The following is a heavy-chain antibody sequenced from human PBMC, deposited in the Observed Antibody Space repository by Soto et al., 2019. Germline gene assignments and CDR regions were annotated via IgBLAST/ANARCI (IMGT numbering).Heavy chain of an antibody. J-gene: IGHJ5*02. D-gene: IGHD3-10*01. CDR3: ARVRYYYATPNWFDP. Sequence: SETLSLTCTVSGGSISSGGSYWSWIRQHPGKGLEWIGYIYNSGSTYYNPSLKSRVTISVDTSKNQFSLKLSSVTAADTAVYYCARVRYYYATPNWFDPWGQGTLVTVSS. CDR2: IYNSGST. V-gene: IGHV4-31*03. CDR1: GGSISSGGSY.